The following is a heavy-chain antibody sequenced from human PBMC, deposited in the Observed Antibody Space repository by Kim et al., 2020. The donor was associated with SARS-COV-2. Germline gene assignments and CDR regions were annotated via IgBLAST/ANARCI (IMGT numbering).Heavy chain of an antibody. CDR3: AREADDYVWGSYRYWDY. D-gene: IGHD3-16*02. Sequence: SETLSLTCTVSGGSISSSSYYWGWIRQPPGKGLEWIGSIYYSGSTYYNPSLKSRVTISVDTSKNQFSLKLSSVTAADTAVYYCAREADDYVWGSYRYWDYWGQGTLVTVSS. V-gene: IGHV4-39*02. CDR2: IYYSGST. CDR1: GGSISSSSYY. J-gene: IGHJ4*02.